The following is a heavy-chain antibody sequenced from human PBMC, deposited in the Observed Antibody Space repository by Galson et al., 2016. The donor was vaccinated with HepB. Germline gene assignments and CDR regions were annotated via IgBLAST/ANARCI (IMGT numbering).Heavy chain of an antibody. CDR2: TSHSGST. CDR3: ARSPKGRGIASRPATRSYYFDY. D-gene: IGHD6-6*01. V-gene: IGHV4-34*01. J-gene: IGHJ4*02. CDR1: GGSFSGSY. Sequence: ETLSLTCGVYGGSFSGSYWSWIRQPPGKGLEWIGETSHSGSTYYSPSLKRRVTISVDTSKNQFSLRLTSVTAADTAVYYCARSPKGRGIASRPATRSYYFDYWGQGTLVTVSS.